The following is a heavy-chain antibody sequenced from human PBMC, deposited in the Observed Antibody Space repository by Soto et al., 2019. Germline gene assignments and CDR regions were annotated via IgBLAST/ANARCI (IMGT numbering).Heavy chain of an antibody. V-gene: IGHV3-64D*06. J-gene: IGHJ6*02. CDR1: GFTFSSYG. CDR3: VKDLRGTDF. CDR2: ISSSGGT. Sequence: EVQLVESGGGLVQPGGSLRLSCSGSGFTFSSYGMNWVRQAPGKGLEYVSYISSSGGTSYADPVKGRFTISRDNSKNTLYLQMSSLITEDTAVYYCVKDLRGTDFWGQGTTVTVSS.